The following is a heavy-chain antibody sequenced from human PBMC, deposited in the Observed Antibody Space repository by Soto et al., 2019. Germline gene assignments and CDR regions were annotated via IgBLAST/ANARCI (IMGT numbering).Heavy chain of an antibody. CDR3: ARVHGGSTWFVGIYYYFGVDG. CDR2: ISGSSDTI. J-gene: IGHJ6*02. V-gene: IGHV3-48*02. Sequence: EVQLVESGGGLVQPGGSLRLSCAASGFTLSSYNMNWVRQAPGKGLEWVSYISGSSDTIYYADSVKGRFTISRDNAKNSLYLQRDSLREGETAGYYWARVHGGSTWFVGIYYYFGVDGWGQGTRVTVSS. CDR1: GFTLSSYN. D-gene: IGHD6-13*01.